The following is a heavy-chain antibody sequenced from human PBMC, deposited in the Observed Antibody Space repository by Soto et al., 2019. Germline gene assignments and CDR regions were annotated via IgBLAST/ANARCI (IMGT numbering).Heavy chain of an antibody. CDR1: GGSISSGGYS. CDR3: ARDSPYYDSSGYFGYYYGMDV. Sequence: SETLSLTCAVSGGSISSGGYSWSWIRQPPGKGPEWIGYIYHSGSTYYNPSLKSRVTISVDRSKNQFSLKLSSVTAADTAVYYCARDSPYYDSSGYFGYYYGMDVWGQGTTVTVSS. V-gene: IGHV4-30-2*01. D-gene: IGHD3-22*01. CDR2: IYHSGST. J-gene: IGHJ6*02.